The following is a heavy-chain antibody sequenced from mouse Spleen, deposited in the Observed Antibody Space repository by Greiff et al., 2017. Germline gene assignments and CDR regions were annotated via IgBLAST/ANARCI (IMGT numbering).Heavy chain of an antibody. D-gene: IGHD2-4*01. V-gene: IGHV1-82*01. J-gene: IGHJ4*01. CDR3: ATTMITRYAMDY. Sequence: QVQLKQSGPELVKPGASVKISCKASGYAFSSSWMNWVKQRPGKGLEWIGRIYPGDGDTNYNGKFKGKATLTADKSSSTAYMQLSSLTSEDSAVYFCATTMITRYAMDYWGQGTSVTVSS. CDR1: GYAFSSSW. CDR2: IYPGDGDT.